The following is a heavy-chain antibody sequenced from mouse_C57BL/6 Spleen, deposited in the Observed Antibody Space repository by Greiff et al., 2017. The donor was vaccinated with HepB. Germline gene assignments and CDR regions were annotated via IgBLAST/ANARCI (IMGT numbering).Heavy chain of an antibody. CDR3: ARGGYGSRYYFDY. CDR1: GFTFSSYA. J-gene: IGHJ2*01. CDR2: ISDGGSYT. V-gene: IGHV5-4*01. Sequence: EVQLVESGGGLVKPGGSLKLSCAASGFTFSSYAMSWVRQTPEKRLEWVATISDGGSYTYYPDNVKGRFTISRDNAKNNLYLQMSHLKSEDTAMYYCARGGYGSRYYFDYWGQGTTLTVSS. D-gene: IGHD1-1*01.